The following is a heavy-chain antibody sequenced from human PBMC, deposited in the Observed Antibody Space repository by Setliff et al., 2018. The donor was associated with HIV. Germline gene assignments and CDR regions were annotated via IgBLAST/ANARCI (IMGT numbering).Heavy chain of an antibody. D-gene: IGHD3-22*01. CDR1: GGSISSNW. CDR2: IYHSGNT. Sequence: PSETLSLTCAVSGGSISSNWWSWVRQSPGKGLEWIGEIYHSGNTHYNPSLQSRVTISVDKSESQFSLKLTSVTAADTAVYYCGGNGYYSIDYWGQGTLVTVSS. J-gene: IGHJ4*02. CDR3: GGNGYYSIDY. V-gene: IGHV4-4*02.